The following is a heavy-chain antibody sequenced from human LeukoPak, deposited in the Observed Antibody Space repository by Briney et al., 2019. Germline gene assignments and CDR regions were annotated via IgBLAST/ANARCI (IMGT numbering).Heavy chain of an antibody. D-gene: IGHD5-18*01. CDR3: ARVGYSYVSPFDY. Sequence: GGSLRLSCAASGFTFSSYTMHWVRQAPGKGLEWVSYISSSSNTIYYADSVKGRFTISRDNAKSSLYLQMNSLRVEDTAVYHCARVGYSYVSPFDYWGQGTLVTVSS. CDR2: ISSSSNTI. CDR1: GFTFSSYT. J-gene: IGHJ4*02. V-gene: IGHV3-48*01.